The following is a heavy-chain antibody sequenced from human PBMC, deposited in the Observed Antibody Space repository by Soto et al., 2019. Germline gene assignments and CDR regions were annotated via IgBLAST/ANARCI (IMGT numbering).Heavy chain of an antibody. CDR3: AKEVWSGPMDV. CDR1: GFTFSSYG. J-gene: IGHJ6*02. CDR2: ISYDGSNK. Sequence: QVQLVESGGGVVQPGRSLRLSCAASGFTFSSYGMHWVRQAPGKGLEWVAVISYDGSNKYYADSVKGRFTISRDNSKNTVYLQMNSRRAEDTAVYYCAKEVWSGPMDVWGQGTTVTVSS. V-gene: IGHV3-30*18. D-gene: IGHD3-3*01.